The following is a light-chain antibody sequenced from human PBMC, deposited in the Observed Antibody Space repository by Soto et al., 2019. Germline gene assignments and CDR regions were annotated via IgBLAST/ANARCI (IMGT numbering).Light chain of an antibody. V-gene: IGLV2-11*01. CDR1: SSDVGGYDY. CDR3: CSYGGYFWV. CDR2: DVT. J-gene: IGLJ3*02. Sequence: QSALTQPRSVSGSPGQSVTISCTGTSSDVGGYDYVSWFQHHPGKVPKLMIYDVTNRPSGVPDRFSASKSGNTASLTISGLQAEDEADYYCCSYGGYFWVFGGGTKLTVL.